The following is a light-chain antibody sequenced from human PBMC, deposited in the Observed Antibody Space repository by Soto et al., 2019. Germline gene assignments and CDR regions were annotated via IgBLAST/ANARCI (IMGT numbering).Light chain of an antibody. V-gene: IGLV1-44*01. Sequence: QSVLTQPPSASGTPGQRVTISCFGSSSNIGSNTVNWYQQFPGTAPKLLIFTNNQRPSGVPDRFSGPKSGTSASLAISGLQSEDEADYYCAAWDDSLDGYVFGTGTKVTVL. J-gene: IGLJ1*01. CDR3: AAWDDSLDGYV. CDR1: SSNIGSNT. CDR2: TNN.